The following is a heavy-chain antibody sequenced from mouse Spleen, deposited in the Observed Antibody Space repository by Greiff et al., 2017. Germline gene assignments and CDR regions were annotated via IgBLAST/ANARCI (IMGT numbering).Heavy chain of an antibody. D-gene: IGHD2-1*01. J-gene: IGHJ3*01. Sequence: VQLKESGAELVRPGASVKLSCTASGFNIKDDYMHWVKQRPEQGLEWIGWIDPENGDTEYASKFQGKATITADTSSNTAYLQLSSLTSEDTAVYYCTPIYYGNYGFAYWGQGTLVTVSA. CDR3: TPIYYGNYGFAY. CDR2: IDPENGDT. V-gene: IGHV14-4*01. CDR1: GFNIKDDY.